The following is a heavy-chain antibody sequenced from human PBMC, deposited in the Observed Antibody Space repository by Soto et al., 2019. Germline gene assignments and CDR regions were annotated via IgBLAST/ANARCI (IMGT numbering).Heavy chain of an antibody. V-gene: IGHV3-23*01. CDR2: ISGSGFKK. D-gene: IGHD1-26*01. Sequence: GGSLRLSCAASGFIFENFGMSWVRQAPGKGLEWISSISGSGFKKYYADSVKGRFTTSRDNSKSTVYLELNNLSAEDTAVYHCAKNQGVELVPLATVDWFDPWGQGSVVTVSS. CDR1: GFIFENFG. CDR3: AKNQGVELVPLATVDWFDP. J-gene: IGHJ5*02.